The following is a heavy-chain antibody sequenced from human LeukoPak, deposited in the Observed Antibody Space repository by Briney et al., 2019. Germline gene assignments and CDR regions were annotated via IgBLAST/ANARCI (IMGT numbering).Heavy chain of an antibody. D-gene: IGHD3-22*01. CDR1: GFTFSSYE. CDR3: ARACNYSDSSGYSFDY. V-gene: IGHV3-48*03. J-gene: IGHJ4*02. Sequence: GGSLRLSCAASGFTFSSYEMNWVRQAPGKGREWVSYITSSGSTIYYADSVKGRFTISRDNAKNSLYLQMNSLRAEDTAVYYCARACNYSDSSGYSFDYSGQGTLVTVSS. CDR2: ITSSGSTI.